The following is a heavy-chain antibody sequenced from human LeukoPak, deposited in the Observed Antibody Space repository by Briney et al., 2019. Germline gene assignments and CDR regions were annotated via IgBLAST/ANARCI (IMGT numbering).Heavy chain of an antibody. CDR1: GYTFTSYD. CDR2: MNPNSGNT. V-gene: IGHV1-8*01. CDR3: ARTPPVVVQNFDY. D-gene: IGHD3-22*01. J-gene: IGHJ4*02. Sequence: ASVKVSCKASGYTFTSYDINWVRQATGQGLEWMGWMNPNSGNTGYAQKFQGRVTMTRNTSISTAYMELSSLRSEDTAVYYCARTPPVVVQNFDYWGQGTLVTVSS.